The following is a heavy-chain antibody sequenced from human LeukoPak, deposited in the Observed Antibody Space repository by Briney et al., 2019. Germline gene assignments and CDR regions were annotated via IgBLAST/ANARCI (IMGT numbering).Heavy chain of an antibody. CDR1: GFTLSRNW. CDR2: INSDGSIT. CDR3: AKIDAY. V-gene: IGHV3-74*01. Sequence: AGSLRLSCAASGFTLSRNWMHWVRQAPGKGLVWVSRINSDGSITNYADSVKGRFTISRDNAKNTLYLQMSSLRAEDTAVYYCAKIDAYWGQGTLVTVSS. J-gene: IGHJ4*02.